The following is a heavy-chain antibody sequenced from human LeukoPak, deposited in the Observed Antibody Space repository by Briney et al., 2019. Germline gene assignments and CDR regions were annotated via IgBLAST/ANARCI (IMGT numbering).Heavy chain of an antibody. CDR3: ARGPRGVPAAPDY. V-gene: IGHV4-39*01. CDR1: GGSISSSSYY. D-gene: IGHD2-2*01. J-gene: IGHJ4*02. CDR2: IYYSGST. Sequence: PSETLSLTCTVSGGSISSSSYYWGWIRQPPGKGLEWIGSIYYSGSTYYNPSLKSRVTISVDTSKNQFSLKLSSVTAADTAVYYCARGPRGVPAAPDYWGRGTLVTVSS.